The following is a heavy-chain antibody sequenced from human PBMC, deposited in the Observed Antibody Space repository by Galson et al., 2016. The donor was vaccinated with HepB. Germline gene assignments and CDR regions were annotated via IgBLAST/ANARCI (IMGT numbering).Heavy chain of an antibody. CDR1: GFTINKSA. V-gene: IGHV1-58*01. CDR2: IVVGSGNT. J-gene: IGHJ5*02. Sequence: SVKVSCKASGFTINKSAVQWVRQARGQGLEWIGWIVVGSGNTNYAQKFQERVTITRDMSTNTAYMELSSLRFDDTAVYYCAADPFYGGNFQPHFNWFDPWGQGTLVTVSS. CDR3: AADPFYGGNFQPHFNWFDP. D-gene: IGHD4-23*01.